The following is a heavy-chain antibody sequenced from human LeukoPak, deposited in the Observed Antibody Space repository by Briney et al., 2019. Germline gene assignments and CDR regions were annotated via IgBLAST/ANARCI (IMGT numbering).Heavy chain of an antibody. Sequence: GESLKISCRGSGYSFTSYWIGWVRQMPGKGLEWMGIIYPGDSDTRYSPSFQGQVTISADKSISTAYLQWSSLKASDTAMYYCARHSAYYDILTGLPDYWGQGTLVTVSS. D-gene: IGHD3-9*01. V-gene: IGHV5-51*01. CDR2: IYPGDSDT. CDR3: ARHSAYYDILTGLPDY. J-gene: IGHJ4*02. CDR1: GYSFTSYW.